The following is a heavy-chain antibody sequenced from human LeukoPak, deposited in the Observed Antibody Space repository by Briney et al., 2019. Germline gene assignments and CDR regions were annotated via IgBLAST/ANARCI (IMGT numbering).Heavy chain of an antibody. CDR1: GGSISSGGYY. D-gene: IGHD6-13*01. J-gene: IGHJ6*04. Sequence: SQTLSLTCTVSGGSISSGGYYWSWIRQHPGKGLEWIGYIYYSGSTYYNPSLKSRVTISVDTSKNQFSLKLSSVTAADTAVYYCARDVVAAAGTGDVWGKGTTVTVSS. CDR3: ARDVVAAAGTGDV. CDR2: IYYSGST. V-gene: IGHV4-31*03.